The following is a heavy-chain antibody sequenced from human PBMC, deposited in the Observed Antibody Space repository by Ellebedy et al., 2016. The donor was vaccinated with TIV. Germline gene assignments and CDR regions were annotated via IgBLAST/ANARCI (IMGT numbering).Heavy chain of an antibody. Sequence: GGSLRLSCAASGFTFSNYAMNWVRQAPGKGLEWVSAISGSGGSTYYADSVKGRFTISRDNSKNTLYLQMNSLRAEDTAIFYCAKDRGGGATWVGHLDYWGQGNLVTVSS. CDR2: ISGSGGST. D-gene: IGHD1-26*01. CDR3: AKDRGGGATWVGHLDY. J-gene: IGHJ4*02. V-gene: IGHV3-23*01. CDR1: GFTFSNYA.